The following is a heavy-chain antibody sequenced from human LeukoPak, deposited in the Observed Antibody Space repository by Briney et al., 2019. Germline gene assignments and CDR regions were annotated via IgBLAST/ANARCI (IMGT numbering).Heavy chain of an antibody. J-gene: IGHJ4*02. CDR2: ISSSSTYT. Sequence: PGGSLRLPCAASGFTFSDYYMSWIRQAPGKGLEWVSYISSSSTYTNYADSVKGRFTISRDNAKNSLYLQMNSLRAEDTAVYYCARLSRAFDYFDYWGQGTLVTVSS. CDR3: ARLSRAFDYFDY. V-gene: IGHV3-11*03. D-gene: IGHD5/OR15-5a*01. CDR1: GFTFSDYY.